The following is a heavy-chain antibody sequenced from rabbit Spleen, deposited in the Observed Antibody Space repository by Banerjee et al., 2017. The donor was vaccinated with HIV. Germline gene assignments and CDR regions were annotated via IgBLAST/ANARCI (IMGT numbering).Heavy chain of an antibody. V-gene: IGHV1S40*01. CDR1: GFSFNEFSFSSGYD. CDR2: AYAGSSGST. Sequence: QSLEESGGGLVKPGGSLTLTCKASGFSFNEFSFSSGYDMCWVRQAPGKGLEWVACAYAGSSGSTYSATWAKGRFTISKTSSTTVTLQMTSLTAADTATYFCARDTGTSFSTYGMDLWGQGTLVTVS. J-gene: IGHJ6*01. CDR3: ARDTGTSFSTYGMDL. D-gene: IGHD8-1*01.